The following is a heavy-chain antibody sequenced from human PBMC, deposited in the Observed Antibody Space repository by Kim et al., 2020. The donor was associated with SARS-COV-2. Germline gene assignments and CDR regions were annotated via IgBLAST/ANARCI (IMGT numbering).Heavy chain of an antibody. D-gene: IGHD6-13*01. V-gene: IGHV4-34*01. J-gene: IGHJ3*02. Sequence: KSRVTISVDTSKNQFSLKLSSVTAADTAVYYCARGRRVAAAGTGGRAFDIWGQGTMVTVSS. CDR3: ARGRRVAAAGTGGRAFDI.